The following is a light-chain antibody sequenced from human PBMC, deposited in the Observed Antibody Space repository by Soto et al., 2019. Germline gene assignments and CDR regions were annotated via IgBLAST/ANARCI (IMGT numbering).Light chain of an antibody. Sequence: QSVLTQPPSVSGSPGQSVTISCTGTSTDFVSYNRVSWYQQPPGTAPKLIIYEASNRPSGVPDRFSGSKSGNTASLTISGLQAEDEADYYCSSYRSSNTPVVFGGGTKLTVL. V-gene: IGLV2-18*02. CDR2: EAS. CDR1: STDFVSYNR. J-gene: IGLJ2*01. CDR3: SSYRSSNTPVV.